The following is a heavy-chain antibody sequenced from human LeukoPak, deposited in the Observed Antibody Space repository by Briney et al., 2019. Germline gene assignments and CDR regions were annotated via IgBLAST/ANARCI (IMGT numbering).Heavy chain of an antibody. J-gene: IGHJ5*02. CDR1: GFTFSSYA. CDR2: ISGSGGST. CDR3: AKDRSFTSLNWFDP. Sequence: GGTLRLPCGASGFTFSSYAMSWVRQAPGKGLEWVSAISGSGGSTYYADSVKGRFTISRDNSKNTLYLQMNSLRAEDTAVYYCAKDRSFTSLNWFDPWGQGTLVTVSS. D-gene: IGHD2-2*01. V-gene: IGHV3-23*01.